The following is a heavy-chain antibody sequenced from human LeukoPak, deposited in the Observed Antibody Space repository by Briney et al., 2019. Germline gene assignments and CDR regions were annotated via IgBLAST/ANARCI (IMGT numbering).Heavy chain of an antibody. CDR3: ARAWGGYCSSTSCFDDAFDI. CDR2: INPNSGGT. D-gene: IGHD2-2*01. CDR1: GYTFTGYY. Sequence: ASVKVSCKASGYTFTGYYMHWVRQAPGQGLEWMGWINPNSGGTNYAQKFQGRVTMTRDTSISTAYMELSRLRSDDTAVYYCARAWGGYCSSTSCFDDAFDIWGQGTMVTVSS. J-gene: IGHJ3*02. V-gene: IGHV1-2*02.